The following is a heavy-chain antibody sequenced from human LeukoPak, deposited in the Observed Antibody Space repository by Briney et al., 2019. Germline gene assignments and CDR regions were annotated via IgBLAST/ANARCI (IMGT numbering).Heavy chain of an antibody. V-gene: IGHV3-74*01. CDR3: ARADDIVVVVAATRAAFDI. J-gene: IGHJ3*02. D-gene: IGHD2-15*01. Sequence: GGSLRLSCAASGFTVSSYWMHWVRQAPGKGLVWVSRINSDGSSTSYADSVKGRFTISRDNAKNTLYLQMNSLRAEDTAVYYCARADDIVVVVAATRAAFDIWGQGTMVTASS. CDR2: INSDGSST. CDR1: GFTVSSYW.